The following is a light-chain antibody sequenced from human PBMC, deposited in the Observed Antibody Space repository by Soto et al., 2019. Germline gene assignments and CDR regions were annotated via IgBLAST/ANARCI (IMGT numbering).Light chain of an antibody. CDR1: QSFRGL. V-gene: IGKV3-11*01. CDR3: QQRHMWPIP. Sequence: EVVLTQSPVTLSLSPGEIATLSCRASQSFRGLLAWYQQKPGQAPRLLISDAYNRATGIPPRFSGSGSGTDFNLTISSLEPEDSAVYYCQQRHMWPIPFGQGTRLEIK. J-gene: IGKJ5*01. CDR2: DAY.